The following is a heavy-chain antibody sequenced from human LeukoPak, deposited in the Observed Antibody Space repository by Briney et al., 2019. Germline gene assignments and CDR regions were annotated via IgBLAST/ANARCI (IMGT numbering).Heavy chain of an antibody. CDR1: GYTFTSYA. CDR2: INPNSGGT. Sequence: ASVKVSCKASGYTFTSYAMHWVRQAPGQGLEWMGWINPNSGGTNYAQKFQGRVTMTRDTSISTAYMELSRLRSDDTAVYYCAREGVRYSYGYLGYWGQGTLVTVSS. J-gene: IGHJ4*02. V-gene: IGHV1-2*02. CDR3: AREGVRYSYGYLGY. D-gene: IGHD5-18*01.